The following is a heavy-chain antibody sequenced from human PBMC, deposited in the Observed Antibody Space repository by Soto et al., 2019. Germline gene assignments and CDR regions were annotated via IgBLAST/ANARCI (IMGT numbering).Heavy chain of an antibody. J-gene: IGHJ2*01. Sequence: EVQLLESGGALVQPGGSLRLSCTTSGFTFSTTGMLWLRQPPGKGLEWVSAIGPDPSNTKYTDSVKGRFIISRDNSKNRWFPKIPPGGAEDPALYYGTTPRLCGGAASPAGGGGRGPLIPASS. CDR3: TTPRLCGGAASPAGG. CDR2: IGPDPSNT. D-gene: IGHD2-21*01. CDR1: GFTFSTTG. V-gene: IGHV3-23*01.